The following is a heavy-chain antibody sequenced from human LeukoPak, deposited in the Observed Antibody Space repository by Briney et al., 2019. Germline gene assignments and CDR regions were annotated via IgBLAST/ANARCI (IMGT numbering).Heavy chain of an antibody. CDR1: GFTFSDYY. CDR2: ISSSGSTI. Sequence: GGSLRLSCAASGFTFSDYYMSWIRQAPGKGLEWVSHISSSGSTIYYADSVKGRFTISRDNAKNSLYLQMNSLRAEDTAVYYCASIAAADPFDYWGQGTLVTVSS. CDR3: ASIAAADPFDY. J-gene: IGHJ4*02. V-gene: IGHV3-11*04. D-gene: IGHD6-13*01.